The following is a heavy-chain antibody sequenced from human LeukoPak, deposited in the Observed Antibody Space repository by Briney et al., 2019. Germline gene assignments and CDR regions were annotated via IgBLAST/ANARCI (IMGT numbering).Heavy chain of an antibody. D-gene: IGHD2-21*02. V-gene: IGHV3-30-3*01. CDR1: GFTFSSYA. CDR3: ARDLYCGGDCYSMVFDY. Sequence: GGSLRLSCAASGFTFSSYAMHWVRQAPGKGLEWVAVISYDGSNKYYADSVKGRFTISRDNSKNTLYLQMNSLRAEDTAVYYCARDLYCGGDCYSMVFDYWGQGTLVTVSS. J-gene: IGHJ4*02. CDR2: ISYDGSNK.